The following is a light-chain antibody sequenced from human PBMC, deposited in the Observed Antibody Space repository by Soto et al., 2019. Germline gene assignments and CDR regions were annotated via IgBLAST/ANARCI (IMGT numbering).Light chain of an antibody. CDR2: EVV. Sequence: QSVLTQPPSASGSPGQSVTISCTGTKNDIGVYDFVSWYQHHPGKAPRLIIYEVVQRPSGVPDRFSGSKSGNTASLTVSALKDPDEDDHFCKSYAGSNTYVFGSGTKV. V-gene: IGLV2-8*01. CDR3: KSYAGSNTYV. CDR1: KNDIGVYDF. J-gene: IGLJ1*01.